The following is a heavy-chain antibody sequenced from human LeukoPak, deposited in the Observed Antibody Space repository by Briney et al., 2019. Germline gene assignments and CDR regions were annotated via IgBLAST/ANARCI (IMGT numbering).Heavy chain of an antibody. D-gene: IGHD4-17*01. J-gene: IGHJ3*02. CDR3: ASTTYGDYDAFDI. CDR1: GGTFSSYA. Sequence: SVKVSCKASGGTFSSYAISWVRQAPGQGLEWMGGIIPIFGTANYAQKFQGRVAITADESTSTAYMELSSLRSEDTAVYYCASTTYGDYDAFDIWGQGTMITVSS. V-gene: IGHV1-69*01. CDR2: IIPIFGTA.